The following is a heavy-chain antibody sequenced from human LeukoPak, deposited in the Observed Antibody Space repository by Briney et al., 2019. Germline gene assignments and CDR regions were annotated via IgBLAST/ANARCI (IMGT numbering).Heavy chain of an antibody. CDR2: ISWNSGSI. D-gene: IGHD3-22*01. J-gene: IGHJ4*02. V-gene: IGHV3-9*01. Sequence: GGSLRLSCAASGFTFDDYAMHWVRQAPGKGLEWVSGISWNSGSIDYADSVKGRFTISRDNAKNSLYLQMNSLRADDTALYYCAKDPASYSSGYGYFDYWGQGTLVTVSS. CDR1: GFTFDDYA. CDR3: AKDPASYSSGYGYFDY.